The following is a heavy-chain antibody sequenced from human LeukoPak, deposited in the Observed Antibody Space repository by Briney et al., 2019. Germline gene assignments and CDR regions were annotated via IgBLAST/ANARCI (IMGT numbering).Heavy chain of an antibody. J-gene: IGHJ4*02. CDR1: GSTFSDTW. CDR3: AREAAAGSLN. CDR2: IRSDGSDT. D-gene: IGHD6-13*01. Sequence: GGSLRLSCAASGSTFSDTWMHWVRQAPGEGLVWVSRIRSDGSDTRYAESVKGRFTISRDNAKNSLYLQMNSLRAEDTAVYYCAREAAAGSLNWGQGTLVTVSS. V-gene: IGHV3-74*01.